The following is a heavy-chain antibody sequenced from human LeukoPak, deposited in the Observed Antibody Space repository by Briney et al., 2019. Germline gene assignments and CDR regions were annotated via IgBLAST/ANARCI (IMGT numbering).Heavy chain of an antibody. CDR3: ARVLCTGGSCYGGYYYYMDV. V-gene: IGHV4-59*01. D-gene: IGHD2-15*01. Sequence: SETLSLTCTVSGGSISSYYCSWIRQPPGKGLEWIGYIYYSGSTNYNPSLKSRVTISVDTSKNQFSLKLSSVTAADTAVYYCARVLCTGGSCYGGYYYYMDVWGKGTTVTVSS. CDR2: IYYSGST. CDR1: GGSISSYY. J-gene: IGHJ6*03.